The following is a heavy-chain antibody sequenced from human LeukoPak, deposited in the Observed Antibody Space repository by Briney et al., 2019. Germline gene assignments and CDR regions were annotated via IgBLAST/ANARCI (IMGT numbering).Heavy chain of an antibody. CDR1: GGSTSSYY. D-gene: IGHD2-2*01. CDR3: ARDGNPYQLLFNWFDP. Sequence: PSETLSLTCTVSGGSTSSYYWSWIRQPAGKGLEWIGRIYTSGSTNYNPSLKSRVTMSVDTSKNQFSLKLSSVTAADTAVYYCARDGNPYQLLFNWFDPWGQGTLVTVSS. CDR2: IYTSGST. V-gene: IGHV4-4*07. J-gene: IGHJ5*02.